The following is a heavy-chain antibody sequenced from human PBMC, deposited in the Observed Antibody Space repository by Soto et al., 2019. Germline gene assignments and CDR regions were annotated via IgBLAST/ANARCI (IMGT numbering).Heavy chain of an antibody. CDR3: ARDWGRDGCFDY. J-gene: IGHJ4*02. Sequence: QVQLQESGPGLVKPSQTLSLTCTVSGGSISSGGYYWSWIRQHPGKGLECIGDIYYSGSTYYNPSLKSRVTISVDTSKNQFSLKLSSVTAADTAVYYCARDWGRDGCFDYWGQGTLVTVSS. CDR1: GGSISSGGYY. D-gene: IGHD3-16*01. CDR2: IYYSGST. V-gene: IGHV4-31*03.